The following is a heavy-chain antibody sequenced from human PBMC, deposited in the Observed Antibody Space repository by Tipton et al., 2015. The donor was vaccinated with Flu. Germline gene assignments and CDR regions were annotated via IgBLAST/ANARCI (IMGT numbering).Heavy chain of an antibody. CDR3: ARVHGDSGSLRFDP. CDR2: IFHSGST. Sequence: TLSLTCTVSGVSLISHYWAWIRQPPGKGLEFIGDIFHSGSTSYNPSLKSRVTMSVDTSQNQFSLKLFSTTAADTAIYYCARVHGDSGSLRFDPWGQGLLVTVSS. D-gene: IGHD3-10*01. CDR1: GVSLISHY. J-gene: IGHJ5*02. V-gene: IGHV4-59*11.